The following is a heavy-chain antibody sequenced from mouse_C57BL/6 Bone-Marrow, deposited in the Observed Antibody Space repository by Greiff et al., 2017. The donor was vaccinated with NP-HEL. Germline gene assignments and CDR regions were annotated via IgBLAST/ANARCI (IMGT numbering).Heavy chain of an antibody. J-gene: IGHJ2*01. CDR1: GYTFTSYW. CDR2: IHPSASDT. D-gene: IGHD1-1*01. CDR3: AILAYYGSSRYYFDY. Sequence: VQLQQPGAELVKPGASVTVSCKASGYTFTSYWMHWVKQRPGQGLEWIGRIHPSASDTNYNQKFKGKATLTVDKSSSTAYMQLSSLTSEDSAVYYCAILAYYGSSRYYFDYWGQGTTLTVSS. V-gene: IGHV1-74*01.